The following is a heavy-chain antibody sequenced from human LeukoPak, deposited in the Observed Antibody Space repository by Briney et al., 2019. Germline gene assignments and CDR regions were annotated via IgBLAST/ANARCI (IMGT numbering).Heavy chain of an antibody. J-gene: IGHJ6*02. CDR1: GFTFSSFA. CDR2: VSCDGNNK. Sequence: PGGSLRLSCAASGFTFSSFAMHWVRQAPGKGLEWVAVVSCDGNNKYYADSVRGRFTISRDNAKNSLYLQMNSLRAEDTAVYYCARNSFTVTTQYYYYGMDVWGQGTTVTVSS. D-gene: IGHD4-17*01. V-gene: IGHV3-30-3*01. CDR3: ARNSFTVTTQYYYYGMDV.